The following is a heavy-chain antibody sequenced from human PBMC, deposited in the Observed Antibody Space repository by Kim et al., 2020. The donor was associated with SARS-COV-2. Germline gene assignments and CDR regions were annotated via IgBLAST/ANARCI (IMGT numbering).Heavy chain of an antibody. CDR2: FDPEDGET. Sequence: ASVKVSCKVSGYTLTELSMHWVRQAPGKGLEWMGGFDPEDGETIYAQKFQGRVTMTEDTSTDTAYMELSSLRSEDTAVYYCATCYCDRECSSTSCYYFDYWGQGTLVTVSS. J-gene: IGHJ4*02. CDR3: ATCYCDRECSSTSCYYFDY. V-gene: IGHV1-24*01. D-gene: IGHD2-2*01. CDR1: GYTLTELS.